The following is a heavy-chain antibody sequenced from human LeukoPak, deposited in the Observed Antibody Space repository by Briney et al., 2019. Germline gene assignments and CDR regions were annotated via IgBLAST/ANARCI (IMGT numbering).Heavy chain of an antibody. D-gene: IGHD4-17*01. V-gene: IGHV3-53*05. CDR3: ARGLDYGDYGTLDY. J-gene: IGHJ4*02. CDR1: GFTVGSSY. Sequence: PGGSLRLSCAASGFTVGSSYISWVRQAPGKGLEWVSAIYSGGTTYYADSVRGRFTISRDNSKNTLYLQMNSLRAEDTAVYYCARGLDYGDYGTLDYWGQGTLVTVSS. CDR2: IYSGGTT.